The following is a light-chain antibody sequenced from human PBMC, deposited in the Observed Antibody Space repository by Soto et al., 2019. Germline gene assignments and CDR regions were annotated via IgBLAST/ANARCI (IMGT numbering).Light chain of an antibody. CDR2: DAS. Sequence: IQMTQSPSSLSASVGDRVMITCRASQDISNYLNWYQQKPGKAPKLLIYDASTLQSGVPSRFSGSGSGTDFTLTISSLQPEDVGTYYCQKYNSAPLTFGGGTKWIS. V-gene: IGKV1-27*01. J-gene: IGKJ4*01. CDR3: QKYNSAPLT. CDR1: QDISNY.